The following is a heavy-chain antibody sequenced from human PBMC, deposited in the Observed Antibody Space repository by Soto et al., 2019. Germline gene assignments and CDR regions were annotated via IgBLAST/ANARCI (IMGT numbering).Heavy chain of an antibody. CDR3: ARARGYCSSTSCYRNYYYYYMDV. D-gene: IGHD2-2*01. CDR2: INHSGST. Sequence: SETLSLTCAVYGGSFSDYYWSWIRQPPGKGLEWIGEINHSGSTNYNPSLKSRVTISVDTSKNQFSLNLSSVTAADTAVYYCARARGYCSSTSCYRNYYYYYMDVWGKGTTVTVSS. V-gene: IGHV4-34*01. J-gene: IGHJ6*03. CDR1: GGSFSDYY.